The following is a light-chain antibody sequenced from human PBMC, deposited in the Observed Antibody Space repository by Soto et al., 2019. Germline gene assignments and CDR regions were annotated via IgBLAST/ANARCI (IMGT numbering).Light chain of an antibody. CDR2: GAS. Sequence: EIGMTQSPSTLSESPGERATLSCRASQSVSSNLAWYQQKPGQAPRLLIYGASTRATGIPARFSGSGSGTEFTLTISSLEPEDFAVYYCQQRTKWRTFGQGTKVDI. CDR3: QQRTKWRT. J-gene: IGKJ1*01. CDR1: QSVSSN. V-gene: IGKV3-15*01.